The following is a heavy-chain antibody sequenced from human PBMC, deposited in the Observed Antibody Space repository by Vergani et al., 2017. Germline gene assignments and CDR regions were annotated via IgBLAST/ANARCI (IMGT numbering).Heavy chain of an antibody. CDR1: GFKFSDHY. V-gene: IGHV3-11*04. J-gene: IGHJ6*02. Sequence: VQLLESGGGLVQPGRSLRLSCAASGFKFSDHYMSWIRQAPGKGLEWVSHISPGASTVSYTDSVTGRFTVSRDNDNNSLTLDMTTLRVEDTAVYYCAKNPGISTTRHYYAMDVWGQGTTVTVSS. D-gene: IGHD1-1*01. CDR3: AKNPGISTTRHYYAMDV. CDR2: ISPGASTV.